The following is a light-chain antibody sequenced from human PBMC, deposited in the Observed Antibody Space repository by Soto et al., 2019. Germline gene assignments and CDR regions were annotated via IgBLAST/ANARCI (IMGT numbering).Light chain of an antibody. V-gene: IGKV1-39*01. CDR2: AAS. J-gene: IGKJ1*01. CDR3: QQSYSIPVWT. Sequence: DIPITQSPTSLSASVSERVTITCRASQSVRSYLNWYQQKPGKAPKLLIFAASSLQSGTPSRFSGSGSGTDFTLTISSLQPEDFATYYCQQSYSIPVWTFGHGTKVDIK. CDR1: QSVRSY.